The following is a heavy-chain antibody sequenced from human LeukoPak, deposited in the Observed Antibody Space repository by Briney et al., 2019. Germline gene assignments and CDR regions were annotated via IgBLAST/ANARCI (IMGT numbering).Heavy chain of an antibody. V-gene: IGHV4-59*01. CDR1: GGSISSYY. D-gene: IGHD5-24*01. CDR2: IYYSGST. CDR3: ARDTCRDGYNCYAHFDY. J-gene: IGHJ4*02. Sequence: SETLSLTCTVSGGSISSYYWSWIRQPPGKGLEWIGYIYYSGSTNYNPPLKSRVTISVDTSKNQFSLKLSSVTAADTAVYYCARDTCRDGYNCYAHFDYWGQGTLVTVSS.